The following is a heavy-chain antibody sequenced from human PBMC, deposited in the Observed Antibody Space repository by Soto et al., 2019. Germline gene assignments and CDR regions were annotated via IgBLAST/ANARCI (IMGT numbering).Heavy chain of an antibody. CDR2: ISSSGSTI. J-gene: IGHJ6*02. CDR3: ASGYYGDYHYYYYGMVV. D-gene: IGHD4-17*01. V-gene: IGHV3-48*03. CDR1: GFTFSSYE. Sequence: GGSLRLSCAASGFTFSSYEMNWVRQAPGKGLEWVSYISSSGSTIYYADSVKGRFTISRDNAKNSLYLQMNSLRAEDTAVYYCASGYYGDYHYYYYGMVVWGQGTTVTSP.